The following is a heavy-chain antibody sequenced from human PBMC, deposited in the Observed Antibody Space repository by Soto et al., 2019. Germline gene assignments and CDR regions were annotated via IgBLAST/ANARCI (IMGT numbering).Heavy chain of an antibody. V-gene: IGHV1-46*01. Sequence: QVQLVQSGAEVKKPGASVKVSCKASGYTFTSYYMHRVRQAPGQGLQWMGIINPRGGSTSYAQKFQGRVTMTRNTSTSTVYMELRSLRSEDTAVYYCARDSEYSSSGYRWCDPWGQGTLVTVSS. J-gene: IGHJ5*02. D-gene: IGHD6-13*01. CDR2: INPRGGST. CDR3: ARDSEYSSSGYRWCDP. CDR1: GYTFTSYY.